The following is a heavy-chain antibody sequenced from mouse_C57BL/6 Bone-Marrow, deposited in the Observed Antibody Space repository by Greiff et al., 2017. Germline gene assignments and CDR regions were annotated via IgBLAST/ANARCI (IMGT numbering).Heavy chain of an antibody. CDR3: ARPMYY. CDR1: GFTFSDYG. V-gene: IGHV5-17*01. Sequence: EVMLVESGGGLVKPGGSLKLSCAASGFTFSDYGMHWVRQAPEKGLEWVAYISSGSSTIYYADTVKGRFTISRDNAKNTPFLQMTSLRSEDTAMYYCARPMYYWGQGTSVTVSS. J-gene: IGHJ4*01. CDR2: ISSGSSTI.